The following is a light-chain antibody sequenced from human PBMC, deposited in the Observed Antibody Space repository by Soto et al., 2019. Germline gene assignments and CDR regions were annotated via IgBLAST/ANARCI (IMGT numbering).Light chain of an antibody. CDR3: QQRSNWPSLT. CDR1: QSVGSY. Sequence: EIVLIQSPAALSLSPGERATLSCRASQSVGSYLAWYQHKPGQAPRLLISDASNRATGIPARFSGSGSKTDFTLTISSLEPEDSAVYYCQQRSNWPSLTFGGGTKVDIK. CDR2: DAS. J-gene: IGKJ4*01. V-gene: IGKV3-11*01.